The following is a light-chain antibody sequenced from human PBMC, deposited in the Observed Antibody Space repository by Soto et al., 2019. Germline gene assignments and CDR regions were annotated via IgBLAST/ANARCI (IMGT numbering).Light chain of an antibody. CDR3: SSYAGSKGV. CDR1: SSDVGGYNY. V-gene: IGLV2-8*01. J-gene: IGLJ1*01. Sequence: QSVLTQPPSASGSPGQSVTISCTGTSSDVGGYNYVSWYQQHLGKAPKLMIYEVSKRPSGVPDRFSGSKSGNTASLTVSGLQAEDEADYYCSSYAGSKGVFGTGTKLTVL. CDR2: EVS.